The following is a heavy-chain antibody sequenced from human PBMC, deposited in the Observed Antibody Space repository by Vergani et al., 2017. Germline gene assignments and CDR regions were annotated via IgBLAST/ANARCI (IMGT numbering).Heavy chain of an antibody. V-gene: IGHV1-46*01. Sequence: QVQLVQSGAEVKKPGASVKVSCKASGYTFTSYYMHWVRQAPGQGLEWMGIINPSGGSTSYAQKFQGRVTMTRDTSTSTVYMELSSLRSEDTAVYYCARGPPRRGYWNDRMDVWGQGTTVTVSS. D-gene: IGHD1-1*01. CDR3: ARGPPRRGYWNDRMDV. CDR2: INPSGGST. CDR1: GYTFTSYY. J-gene: IGHJ6*02.